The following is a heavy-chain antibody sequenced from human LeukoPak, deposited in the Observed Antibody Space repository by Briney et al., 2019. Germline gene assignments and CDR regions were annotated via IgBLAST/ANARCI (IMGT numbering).Heavy chain of an antibody. Sequence: GGSLRLSCAAFGFTFSTYAMSWVRQAPGKGLEWVSVISVTGGTTYYADSVRGRFTISRDDSKNTLYLQMNSLRAEDTAVYYCANLGRSVVYYGSDWGQGTLVTVSS. D-gene: IGHD3-10*01. CDR1: GFTFSTYA. V-gene: IGHV3-23*01. J-gene: IGHJ4*02. CDR3: ANLGRSVVYYGSD. CDR2: ISVTGGTT.